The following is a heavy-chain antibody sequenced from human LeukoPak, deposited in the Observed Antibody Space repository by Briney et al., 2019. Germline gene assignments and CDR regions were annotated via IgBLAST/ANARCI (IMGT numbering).Heavy chain of an antibody. J-gene: IGHJ4*02. D-gene: IGHD3-22*01. Sequence: PAGSLRLSCAASGFTFSSYDMTWVRRAPREGGLGGAGMSDHSGSTNYTASLKGRVTISVDKSKNKVYLKLNYLTAADTAVYYCATSGCYCFSTCDCWGQGTLVTVSS. CDR3: ATSGCYCFSTCDC. CDR1: GFTFSSYD. CDR2: MSDHSGST. V-gene: IGHV3-23*01.